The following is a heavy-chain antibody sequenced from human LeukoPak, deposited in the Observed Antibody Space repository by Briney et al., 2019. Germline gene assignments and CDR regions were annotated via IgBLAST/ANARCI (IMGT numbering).Heavy chain of an antibody. CDR3: AREPLTIGGRYFDY. Sequence: SETLSLTCTVSGDSITTSGYYWGWIRQPPGKGLGWIGSIYFMGSTSYNPSLKSRVTMSVDTSKNQLSLKLSSVTAADAAVYYCAREPLTIGGRYFDYWGQGGLVTVSS. CDR1: GDSITTSGYY. CDR2: IYFMGST. J-gene: IGHJ4*02. V-gene: IGHV4-39*07. D-gene: IGHD6-6*01.